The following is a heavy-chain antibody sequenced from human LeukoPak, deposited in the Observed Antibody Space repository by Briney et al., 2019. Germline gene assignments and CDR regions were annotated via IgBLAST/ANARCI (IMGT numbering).Heavy chain of an antibody. V-gene: IGHV1-69*04. CDR1: VGTLSSNA. CDR3: ARALIVVVPAAMSPYYYGMDV. J-gene: IGHJ6*04. CDR2: MIPILGAA. Sequence: SVKVSCKASVGTLSSNAICWVRNGPGPGLELKGRMIPILGAANYDKQFQGRVTITADKSTSTAYMELSSLRSEDTAVYYCARALIVVVPAAMSPYYYGMDVWGKGTTVTVSS. D-gene: IGHD2-2*01.